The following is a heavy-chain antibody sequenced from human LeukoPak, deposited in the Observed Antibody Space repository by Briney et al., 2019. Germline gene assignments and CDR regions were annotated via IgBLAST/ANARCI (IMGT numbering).Heavy chain of an antibody. CDR3: ARGERKWELLPYDAFDI. D-gene: IGHD1-26*01. V-gene: IGHV4-59*08. J-gene: IGHJ3*02. CDR2: IYYSGRT. CDR1: GGSISSYY. Sequence: SETLSLTCTVSGGSISSYYWSWIRQPPGKGLEWIGYIYYSGRTNYNPSLKSRVTISVDTSKNQFSLKLSSVTAADTAVYYCARGERKWELLPYDAFDIWGQGTMVTVSS.